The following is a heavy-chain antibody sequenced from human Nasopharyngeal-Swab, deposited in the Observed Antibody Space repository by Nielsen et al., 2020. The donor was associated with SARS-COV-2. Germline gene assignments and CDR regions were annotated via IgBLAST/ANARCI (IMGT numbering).Heavy chain of an antibody. J-gene: IGHJ4*02. V-gene: IGHV3-7*02. Sequence: GGSLRLSCAASGFTFSSYWMSWVRQAPGKGLEWVANIKQDGSEKYYVDSVKGRFTSSRDNAKNTLYLQMNSLRAEDTAVYYCARVKYDSSGYLYSGSDYWGQGTLVTVSS. CDR3: ARVKYDSSGYLYSGSDY. CDR1: GFTFSSYW. CDR2: IKQDGSEK. D-gene: IGHD3-22*01.